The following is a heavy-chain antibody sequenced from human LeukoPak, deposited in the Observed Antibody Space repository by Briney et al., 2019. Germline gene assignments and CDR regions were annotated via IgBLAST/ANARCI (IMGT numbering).Heavy chain of an antibody. D-gene: IGHD4-17*01. CDR1: GGTFSSYA. J-gene: IGHJ3*02. CDR3: ARRLGLGYGDYESAFDI. V-gene: IGHV1-69*05. Sequence: SVKVSCKXSGGTFSSYAISWVRQAPGQGLEWMGRIIPIFGTANYSQKFQGRVTITTDESTSTAYMELSSLRSEDTAVYYCARRLGLGYGDYESAFDIWGQGTMVTVSS. CDR2: IIPIFGTA.